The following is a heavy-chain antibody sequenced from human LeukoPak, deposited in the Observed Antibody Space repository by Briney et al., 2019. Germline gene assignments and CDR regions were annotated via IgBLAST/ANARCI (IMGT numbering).Heavy chain of an antibody. CDR2: IIPILGIA. CDR3: ARDYEWIQLWY. CDR1: GGTFSSYA. Sequence: SVKVSCKASGGTFSSYAISWVRQAPGQGLEWMGRIIPILGIANYAQKFQGRVTITADKSTSTACMELSSLRSEDTAVYYCARDYEWIQLWYWGQGTLVTVSS. D-gene: IGHD5-18*01. J-gene: IGHJ4*02. V-gene: IGHV1-69*04.